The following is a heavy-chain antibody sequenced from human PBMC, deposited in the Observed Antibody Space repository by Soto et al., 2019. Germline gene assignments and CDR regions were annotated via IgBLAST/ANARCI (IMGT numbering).Heavy chain of an antibody. CDR1: GFTFTSSA. J-gene: IGHJ6*02. Sequence: SVKVSCKASGFTFTSSALQWVRQARGQRLEWIGWIVVGIGNTNYAQKFQERVTITRDMSTSTAYMELSSLRSEDTAVYYCAADSSLRFLERTPAPAYYYGMDVWGQGTTVTVS. V-gene: IGHV1-58*01. D-gene: IGHD3-3*01. CDR3: AADSSLRFLERTPAPAYYYGMDV. CDR2: IVVGIGNT.